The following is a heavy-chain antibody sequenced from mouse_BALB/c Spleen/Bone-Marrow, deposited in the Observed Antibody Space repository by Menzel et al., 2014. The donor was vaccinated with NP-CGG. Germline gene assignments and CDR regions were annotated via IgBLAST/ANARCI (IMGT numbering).Heavy chain of an antibody. CDR3: TRGLRAWFAY. V-gene: IGHV1S81*02. CDR2: INPSSGGT. CDR1: GYTFTSYY. Sequence: QVQLQQPGAELVKPGASVKLSCKASGYTFTSYYMYWVKQRPGQGLEWIGGINPSSGGTNFNEKFKSKATLTVDKSSSTAYMQLSSLTSEDSAVYYCTRGLRAWFAYWGQGTLVTVSA. J-gene: IGHJ3*01. D-gene: IGHD3-1*01.